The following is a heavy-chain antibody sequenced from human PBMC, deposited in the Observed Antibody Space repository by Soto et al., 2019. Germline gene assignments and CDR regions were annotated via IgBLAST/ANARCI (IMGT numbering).Heavy chain of an antibody. Sequence: QVQLVQSGAEVKKPGASVKVSCKASGSSVTSYTMHWVRQATGQRLDWMGWINAANGNTKYSQTFQGRVTVTRSTSASIAYKELSSLTSDDTAVYYCVSSGRVVAGMDVWGQGTTVTVSS. V-gene: IGHV1-3*01. D-gene: IGHD3-22*01. J-gene: IGHJ6*02. CDR1: GSSVTSYT. CDR2: INAANGNT. CDR3: VSSGRVVAGMDV.